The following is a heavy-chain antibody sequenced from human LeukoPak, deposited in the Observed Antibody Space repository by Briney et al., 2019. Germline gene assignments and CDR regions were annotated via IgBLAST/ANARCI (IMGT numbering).Heavy chain of an antibody. CDR3: ARDGPNWNDYAFDI. Sequence: GGSLRLSCEASGFTFSSYAMHWVRQAPGKGLEWVAFIRYDERNKYYSDSVKGRFTISRDNSKNTLYLQMNSLRAEDTAVYYCARDGPNWNDYAFDIWGQGTMVTVSS. D-gene: IGHD1-1*01. CDR2: IRYDERNK. V-gene: IGHV3-30*02. CDR1: GFTFSSYA. J-gene: IGHJ3*02.